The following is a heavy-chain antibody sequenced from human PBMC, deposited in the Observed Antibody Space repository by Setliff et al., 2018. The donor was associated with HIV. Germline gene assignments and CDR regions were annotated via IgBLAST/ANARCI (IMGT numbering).Heavy chain of an antibody. Sequence: ASVKVSCKASGYTFTGYYMHWVRQAPGQGLEWMGWINPNSGGTNYAQKFQGGVTMTRDTSISTAYMELTRLTSDDTAVYYCARAGESSGYYVGYSFDMWGQGTMVTVSS. D-gene: IGHD3-22*01. V-gene: IGHV1-2*02. CDR2: INPNSGGT. J-gene: IGHJ3*02. CDR1: GYTFTGYY. CDR3: ARAGESSGYYVGYSFDM.